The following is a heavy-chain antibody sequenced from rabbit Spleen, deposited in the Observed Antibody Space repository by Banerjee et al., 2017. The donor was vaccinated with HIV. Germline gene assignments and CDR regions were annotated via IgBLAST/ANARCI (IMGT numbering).Heavy chain of an antibody. J-gene: IGHJ4*01. Sequence: HLKESGGGLVQPGGSLKLSCKASGFTLSSYYMNWVRQAPGKGLEWIGYIDPVFGITYYANWVNGRFSISRENAQNTVDLKMNSLTAADTANYFCARDAAGREDFNLWGPGTLVTVS. V-gene: IGHV1S7*01. CDR1: GFTLSSYY. CDR3: ARDAAGREDFNL. CDR2: IDPVFGIT. D-gene: IGHD4-2*01.